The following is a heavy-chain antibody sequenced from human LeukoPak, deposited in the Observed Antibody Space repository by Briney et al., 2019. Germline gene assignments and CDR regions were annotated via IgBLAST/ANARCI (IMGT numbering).Heavy chain of an antibody. J-gene: IGHJ5*02. V-gene: IGHV4-31*03. CDR2: IYYSGST. D-gene: IGHD2-15*01. Sequence: SETLSLTCTVSGGSISSGGYYWSWIRQHPGKGLERIGYIYYSGSTYYNPSLKSRVTISVDTSKNQFSLKLSSVTAADTAVYYCARGGYCSGGSCATGQWFDPWGQGTLVTVSS. CDR3: ARGGYCSGGSCATGQWFDP. CDR1: GGSISSGGYY.